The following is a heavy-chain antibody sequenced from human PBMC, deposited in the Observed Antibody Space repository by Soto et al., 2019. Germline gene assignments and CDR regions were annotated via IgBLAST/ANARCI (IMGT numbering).Heavy chain of an antibody. CDR3: AKDSSRAYRYYYYYGMDV. V-gene: IGHV3-33*06. D-gene: IGHD2-2*01. J-gene: IGHJ6*02. CDR1: GFPFSSYG. CDR2: IWYDGSNK. Sequence: GGSLRLSCAASGFPFSSYGMHWVRQAPGKGLEWVALIWYDGSNKYYADSVKGRFTISRDNSKNTLYLQMNSLRAEDTAVYYCAKDSSRAYRYYYYYGMDVWGQGTTVTVSS.